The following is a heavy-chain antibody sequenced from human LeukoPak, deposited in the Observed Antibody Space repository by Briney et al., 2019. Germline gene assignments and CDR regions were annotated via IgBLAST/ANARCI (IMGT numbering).Heavy chain of an antibody. Sequence: GGSLRLSCAASGFTFSSYAMSWVRQAPGKGLEWVSAISGSGGGTYYADSVKGRFTISRDNSKNTLYLQMNSLRAEDTAVYYCAMPGDGDYGGPRYYYYGMDVWGQGTTVTVSS. D-gene: IGHD4-17*01. CDR1: GFTFSSYA. CDR2: ISGSGGGT. J-gene: IGHJ6*02. CDR3: AMPGDGDYGGPRYYYYGMDV. V-gene: IGHV3-23*01.